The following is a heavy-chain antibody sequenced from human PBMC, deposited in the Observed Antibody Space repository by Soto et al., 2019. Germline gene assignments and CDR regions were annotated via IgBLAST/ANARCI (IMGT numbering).Heavy chain of an antibody. V-gene: IGHV3-21*01. CDR1: GFTFSSYS. Sequence: EVQLVESGGGLVKPGGSLRLSCAASGFTFSSYSMNWVRQAPGKGLEWVSSISSSSSYIYYADSVKGRFTISRDNAKNSLYLQKNSLRAEDTAVYYCARDPPVVPPAPAYYGMDVWGQGTTVTVSS. J-gene: IGHJ6*02. CDR3: ARDPPVVPPAPAYYGMDV. CDR2: ISSSSSYI. D-gene: IGHD2-2*01.